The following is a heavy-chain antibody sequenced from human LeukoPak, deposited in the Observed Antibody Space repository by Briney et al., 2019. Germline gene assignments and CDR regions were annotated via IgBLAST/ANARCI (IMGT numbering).Heavy chain of an antibody. CDR1: GFTFSSYG. V-gene: IGHV3-30*18. CDR3: AKDLDGDSNY. J-gene: IGHJ4*02. CDR2: ISYDGSNK. D-gene: IGHD2-21*01. Sequence: PGGSLRLSCAASGFTFSSYGVHWVRQAPGKGLEWVAVISYDGSNKYYADSVKGRFTIYRDNSKSTLYLQMNSLRAEDTAVYYCAKDLDGDSNYWGQGTLVTVSS.